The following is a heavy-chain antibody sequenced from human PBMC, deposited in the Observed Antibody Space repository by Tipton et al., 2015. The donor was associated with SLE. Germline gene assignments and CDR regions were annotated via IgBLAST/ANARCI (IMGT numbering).Heavy chain of an antibody. CDR1: GFTFSSYW. CDR2: INSDGSST. D-gene: IGHD7-27*01. J-gene: IGHJ4*02. CDR3: ARVKSNWGREYYFDY. V-gene: IGHV3-74*01. Sequence: SLRLSCAASGFTFSSYWMHWVRQAPGKGLVWVSRINSDGSSTNYADSVKGRFTIFRDNAKNTLYLQMNSLRADDTAVYYCARVKSNWGREYYFDYWGQGTLVTVSS.